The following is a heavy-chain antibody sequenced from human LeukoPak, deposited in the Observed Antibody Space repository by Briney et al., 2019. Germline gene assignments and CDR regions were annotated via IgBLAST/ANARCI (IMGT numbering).Heavy chain of an antibody. D-gene: IGHD3-16*01. J-gene: IGHJ4*02. CDR2: VNSVIGRT. Sequence: GGSLRLSCSASGFTFSDYAMHWVRQAPGRGLEYVSAVNSVIGRTFYADSVKDRFTISRDNSGNTLYLQMSSLRPEDTAAYYCAKPARGLGIQFGLDSWGQGTLVTVSS. CDR3: AKPARGLGIQFGLDS. V-gene: IGHV3-64D*08. CDR1: GFTFSDYA.